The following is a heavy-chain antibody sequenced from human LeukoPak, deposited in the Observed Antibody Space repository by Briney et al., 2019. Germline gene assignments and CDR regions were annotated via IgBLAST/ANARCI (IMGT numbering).Heavy chain of an antibody. CDR1: GFTFSSYS. CDR3: ARGRDYYDSSGYYFPYNWFDP. CDR2: ISSSSSYI. Sequence: GGSLRLSCAASGFTFSSYSMNWVRQAPGKGPEWVSSISSSSSYIYYADSVKGRFTISRDNAKNSLYLQMNSLRAEDTAVYYCARGRDYYDSSGYYFPYNWFDPWGQGTLVTVSS. J-gene: IGHJ5*02. D-gene: IGHD3-22*01. V-gene: IGHV3-21*01.